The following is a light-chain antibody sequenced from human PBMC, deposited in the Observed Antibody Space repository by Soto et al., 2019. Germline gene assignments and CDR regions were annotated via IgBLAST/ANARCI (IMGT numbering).Light chain of an antibody. CDR1: SSNIGTYT. J-gene: IGLJ3*02. Sequence: QSVLTQPPSASGAPGQRVTISCSGSSSNIGTYTANWYQQLPGTAPRLLIYSSNQRPSRVPDRFSGSKSGTSASLAIGGLQSDDEADYYCATWDDNLNGWVFGGGTKLTVL. CDR3: ATWDDNLNGWV. CDR2: SSN. V-gene: IGLV1-44*01.